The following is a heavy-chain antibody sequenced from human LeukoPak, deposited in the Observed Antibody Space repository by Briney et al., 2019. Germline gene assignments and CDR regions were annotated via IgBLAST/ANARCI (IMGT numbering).Heavy chain of an antibody. CDR2: INPSGGST. CDR1: AYTFTNYY. CDR3: AREGSSGQLL. Sequence: ASVKVSCKASAYTFTNYYLHWVRQAPGQGLEWMGIINPSGGSTSYAQKFQGRVTMTRDTSTSTVYMELSSLRSEDTAVFYCAREGSSGQLLWGQGSMVTVSS. J-gene: IGHJ3*01. V-gene: IGHV1-46*01. D-gene: IGHD3-22*01.